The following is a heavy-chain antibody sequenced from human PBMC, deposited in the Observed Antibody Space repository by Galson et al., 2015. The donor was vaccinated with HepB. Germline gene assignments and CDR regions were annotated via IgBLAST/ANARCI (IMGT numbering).Heavy chain of an antibody. Sequence: SLRLSCATSGFTFSAHAMHWVRQAPGKGLEWVTITSYDGIYKYYADSVRGRFTISRDNSKNTLSLQMNSLRADDTAVYYCVKDIGSGSGSRWVFDYWGQGILVTVSS. V-gene: IGHV3-30*18. J-gene: IGHJ4*02. CDR2: TSYDGIYK. CDR1: GFTFSAHA. D-gene: IGHD3-10*01. CDR3: VKDIGSGSGSRWVFDY.